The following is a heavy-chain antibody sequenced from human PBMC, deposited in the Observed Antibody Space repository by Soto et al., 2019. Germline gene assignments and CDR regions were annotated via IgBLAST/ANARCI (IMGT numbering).Heavy chain of an antibody. Sequence: QVQLVQSGAEVKKPGSSVKVSCKASGGTFSNYAISWVRQAPGQGLEWMGGIIPIFGTANYAQKFQGRVTITADEYTSTAYMELSSLRSEDTAVYYCARPHYYDSSGYYPDAFDIWGQGTMVTVSS. CDR3: ARPHYYDSSGYYPDAFDI. V-gene: IGHV1-69*12. CDR1: GGTFSNYA. CDR2: IIPIFGTA. J-gene: IGHJ3*02. D-gene: IGHD3-22*01.